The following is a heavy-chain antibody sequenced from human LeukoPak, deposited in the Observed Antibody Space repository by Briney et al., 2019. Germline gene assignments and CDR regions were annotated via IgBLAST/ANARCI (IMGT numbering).Heavy chain of an antibody. V-gene: IGHV4-59*01. Sequence: NSSETLSLTCTVSGGSISGYYWTWIRQPPGKGLEWIGSLYYSGSTNYNPSLKSRVTISVDMSKNQFSLKLSSVTAADTAVYYCARTTEGGYTYDYFYYYYMDVWGKGTTVTISS. J-gene: IGHJ6*03. D-gene: IGHD5-18*01. CDR2: LYYSGST. CDR3: ARTTEGGYTYDYFYYYYMDV. CDR1: GGSISGYY.